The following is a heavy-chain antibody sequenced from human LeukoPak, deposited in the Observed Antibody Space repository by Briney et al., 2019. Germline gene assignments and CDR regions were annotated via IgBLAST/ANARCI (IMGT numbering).Heavy chain of an antibody. CDR1: GFTFSSYE. J-gene: IGHJ4*02. CDR3: AKDSIRSAHGSGSWFDY. V-gene: IGHV3-48*03. CDR2: ISSSGSTI. Sequence: GGSLRLSCAASGFTFSSYEMNWVRQAPGKGLEWVSYISSSGSTIYYADSVKGRFTISRDNSKNTLYLQMNSLRAEDTAVYYCAKDSIRSAHGSGSWFDYWGQGTLVTVSS. D-gene: IGHD3-10*01.